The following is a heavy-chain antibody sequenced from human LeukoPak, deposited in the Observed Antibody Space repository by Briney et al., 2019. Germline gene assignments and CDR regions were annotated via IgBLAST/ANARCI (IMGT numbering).Heavy chain of an antibody. J-gene: IGHJ4*02. V-gene: IGHV4-34*01. CDR3: ARGTSGDY. D-gene: IGHD2-2*01. CDR2: INHSGST. CDR1: GGSFSGYY. Sequence: SETLSLTCAVYGGSFSGYYWSWIRQPPGKGLEWIGEINHSGSTNYNPSLKSRVTMSVDTSKNQFSLKLSSVTAADTAVYYCARGTSGDYWGQGTLVTVSS.